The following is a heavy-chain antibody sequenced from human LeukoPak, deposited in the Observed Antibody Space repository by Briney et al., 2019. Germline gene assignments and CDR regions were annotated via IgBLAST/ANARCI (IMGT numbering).Heavy chain of an antibody. CDR3: ARAGYGGNSGFVDY. J-gene: IGHJ4*02. CDR2: TRNKANSYTT. V-gene: IGHV3-72*01. D-gene: IGHD4-23*01. Sequence: GGSLRLSCAASGFTFSDHYMDWVRQAPGKGLEWVGRTRNKANSYTTEYAASVKGRFTISRDDSKNSLYLQMNSLKTEDTAVYYCARAGYGGNSGFVDYWGQGTLVTVSS. CDR1: GFTFSDHY.